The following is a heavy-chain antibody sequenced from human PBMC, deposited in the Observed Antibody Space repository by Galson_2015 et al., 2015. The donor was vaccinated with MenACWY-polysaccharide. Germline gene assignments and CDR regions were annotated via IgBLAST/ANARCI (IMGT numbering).Heavy chain of an antibody. Sequence: SETLSLTCAVSDYSIRSGYFWGWIRQPPGKGLEWIASIFHSGTTYYNPSLKSRVTISVDTSKNQFSVKLSSVTAADTAVYYCARVEKYSGSFYILYWGQGTLVTVSS. CDR2: IFHSGTT. J-gene: IGHJ4*02. V-gene: IGHV4-38-2*01. CDR3: ARVEKYSGSFYILY. CDR1: DYSIRSGYF. D-gene: IGHD1-26*01.